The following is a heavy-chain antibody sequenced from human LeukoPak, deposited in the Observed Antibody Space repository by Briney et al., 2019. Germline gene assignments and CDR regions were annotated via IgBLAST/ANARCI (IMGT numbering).Heavy chain of an antibody. D-gene: IGHD6-13*01. CDR2: IYYSGST. V-gene: IGHV4-59*01. Sequence: SETLSLTCTVSGGSISSYYWSWIRQPPGKGLEWIGYIYYSGSTNCNPSLKSRVTISVDTSKNQFSLKLSSVTAADTAVYYCASSGAYSSSWYWDLGAFDIWGQGTMVTVSS. CDR3: ASSGAYSSSWYWDLGAFDI. CDR1: GGSISSYY. J-gene: IGHJ3*02.